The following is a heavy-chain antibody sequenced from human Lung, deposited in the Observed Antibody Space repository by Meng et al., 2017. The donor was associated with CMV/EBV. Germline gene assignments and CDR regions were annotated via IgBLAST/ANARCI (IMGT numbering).Heavy chain of an antibody. D-gene: IGHD1-1*01. J-gene: IGHJ6*02. CDR3: AREGGRAGTPGSYYYGMDV. Sequence: GGSLRLXCAASGFTFSSYSMNWVRQAPGKGLEWVSSISSSSSYIYYADSVKGRFTISRDNAKNSLYLQMNSLRAEDTAVYYCAREGGRAGTPGSYYYGMDVWGQGTXVTVSS. V-gene: IGHV3-21*01. CDR1: GFTFSSYS. CDR2: ISSSSSYI.